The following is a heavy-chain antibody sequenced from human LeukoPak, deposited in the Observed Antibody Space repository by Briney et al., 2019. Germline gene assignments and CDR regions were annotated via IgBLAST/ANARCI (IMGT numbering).Heavy chain of an antibody. D-gene: IGHD2-2*01. CDR1: GGSISSSNYY. J-gene: IGHJ4*02. Sequence: KTSETLSLTCTVSGGSISSSNYYWGWVRQPPGKGLEWIGRIYYSGSTYYNPSLKSRVTISVDTSKNQFSLKLRSVTAADTAVYYCARQQGYCSSTSCSHFDYWGQGTLVTVSS. CDR3: ARQQGYCSSTSCSHFDY. CDR2: IYYSGST. V-gene: IGHV4-39*01.